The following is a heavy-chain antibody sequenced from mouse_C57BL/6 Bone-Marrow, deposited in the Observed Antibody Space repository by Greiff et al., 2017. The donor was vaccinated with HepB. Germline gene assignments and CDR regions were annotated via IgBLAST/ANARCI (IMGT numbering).Heavy chain of an antibody. J-gene: IGHJ2*01. V-gene: IGHV1-69*01. D-gene: IGHD1-1*01. CDR3: ARGDYYYGSSMYYFDY. CDR1: GYTFTSYW. Sequence: QVQLQQPGAELVMPGASVKLSCKASGYTFTSYWMHWVKQRPGQGLEWIGEIDPADSYTNYNQKFKGKSTCTVDKSSSTAYMQLSSRTSEDSAVYYCARGDYYYGSSMYYFDYWGQGTPLTVSS. CDR2: IDPADSYT.